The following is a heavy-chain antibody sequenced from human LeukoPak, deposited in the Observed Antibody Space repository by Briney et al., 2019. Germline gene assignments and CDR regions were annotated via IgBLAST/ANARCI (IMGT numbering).Heavy chain of an antibody. V-gene: IGHV4-61*01. CDR3: ARVLGPYGMDV. D-gene: IGHD6-6*01. J-gene: IGHJ6*02. Sequence: SQTLSLTCTVSGGSISSGSYYWSWIRQPPGKGLEWIGYIYYSGSTNYNPPLKSRVTISVDTSKNQFSLKLCSVTAADTAVYYCARVLGPYGMDVWGQGTTVTVSS. CDR2: IYYSGST. CDR1: GGSISSGSYY.